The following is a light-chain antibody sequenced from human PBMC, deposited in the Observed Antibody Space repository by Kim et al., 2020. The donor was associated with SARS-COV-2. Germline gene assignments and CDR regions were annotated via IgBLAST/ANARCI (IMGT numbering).Light chain of an antibody. CDR1: SGHSSYD. J-gene: IGLJ3*02. Sequence: QPVLTQSPSASASLGASVTLTCTLSSGHSSYDIAWHQQQPEKGPRFLMKLNSDGRYIKGDGIPDRFSGSSSGAERYLTISSLQSGDEADYYCQTWATAVVFGGGTQLTVL. V-gene: IGLV4-69*01. CDR3: QTWATAVV. CDR2: LNSDGRY.